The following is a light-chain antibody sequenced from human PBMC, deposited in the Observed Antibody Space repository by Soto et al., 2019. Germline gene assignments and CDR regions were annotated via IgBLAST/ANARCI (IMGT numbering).Light chain of an antibody. CDR3: HQYGSSPPT. Sequence: EFVLTQSPGTLSLSPGERATLSCRASQTVRNNYLAWYQQKPGQAPRLLIYDASSRATGIPDRFSGGGSGTDFTLTISSLEPEDFAVYYCHQYGSSPPTFGQGTKVDIK. J-gene: IGKJ1*01. CDR1: QTVRNNY. V-gene: IGKV3-20*01. CDR2: DAS.